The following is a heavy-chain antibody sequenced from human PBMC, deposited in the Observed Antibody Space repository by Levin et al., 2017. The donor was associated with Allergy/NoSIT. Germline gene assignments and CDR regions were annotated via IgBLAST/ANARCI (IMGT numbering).Heavy chain of an antibody. J-gene: IGHJ4*02. D-gene: IGHD2-15*01. CDR1: GFTFSSYY. V-gene: IGHV3-74*01. CDR3: ARGGCSATSCLDY. CDR2: IHTDTSVT. Sequence: GGSLRLSCAASGFTFSSYYMHWARQAPGKGLAWVSNIHTDTSVTNYADSVKGRFTISRDNAKNTLYLQMNSLRAEDTAVYYCARGGCSATSCLDYWGQGTLVTVSS.